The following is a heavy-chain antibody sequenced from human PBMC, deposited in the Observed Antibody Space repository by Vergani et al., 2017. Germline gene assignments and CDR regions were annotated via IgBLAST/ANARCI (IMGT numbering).Heavy chain of an antibody. CDR2: IYTSGST. CDR1: GGSISSGSYY. J-gene: IGHJ3*02. CDR3: ARVLTLGGSYYAPDAFDI. Sequence: QVQLQESGPGLVKPSQTLSLTCTVSGGSISSGSYYWSWIRQPAGKGLEWIGRIYTSGSTYYNPSLKSRVTISVDTSKNQFSLKLSSVTAADTAVYYCARVLTLGGSYYAPDAFDIWGQGTMVTVSS. V-gene: IGHV4-61*02. D-gene: IGHD1-26*01.